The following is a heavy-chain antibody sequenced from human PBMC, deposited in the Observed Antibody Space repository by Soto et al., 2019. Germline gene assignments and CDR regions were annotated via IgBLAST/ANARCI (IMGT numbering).Heavy chain of an antibody. J-gene: IGHJ4*02. CDR2: ISTSGGRP. D-gene: IGHD3-16*02. Sequence: EVQLLESGGGLVQPGGSLRLSCTASGLTFSNYAMSWVRQAPRKGLEGVSSISTSGGRPYYADSVKGLFTISRDNSKNTLYLQMNSLRVEDTAVYYCAKDPGRYDYVWGTYRYIDHWGQGTLVTVSS. CDR3: AKDPGRYDYVWGTYRYIDH. CDR1: GLTFSNYA. V-gene: IGHV3-23*01.